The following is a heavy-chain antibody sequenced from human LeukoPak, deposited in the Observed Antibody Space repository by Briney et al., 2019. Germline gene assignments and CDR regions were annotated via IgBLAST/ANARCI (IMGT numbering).Heavy chain of an antibody. CDR3: ARESDDILTGYSFSYNWFDP. Sequence: NASETLSLTCTVSGGSISSYYWSWIRQPAGKGLEWIGRIYTSGSTNYNPSLKSRVTMSVDTSKNQFSLKLSSVTAADTAVYYCARESDDILTGYSFSYNWFDPWGQGTLVTVSS. D-gene: IGHD3-9*01. J-gene: IGHJ5*02. V-gene: IGHV4-4*07. CDR1: GGSISSYY. CDR2: IYTSGST.